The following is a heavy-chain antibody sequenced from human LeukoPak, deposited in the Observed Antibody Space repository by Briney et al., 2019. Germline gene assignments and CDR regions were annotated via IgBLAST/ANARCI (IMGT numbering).Heavy chain of an antibody. V-gene: IGHV2-70*01. Sequence: SGPALVKPTQTVTLTCTFSGFSLTTSGMCVSWIRQPPGKALEWLALIDWDDDKYYSISLKTRLAISTDTSKNQVVLAMTNMDPVDTATYYCARARGLYGDYMDYWGQGALVTVSS. CDR2: IDWDDDK. CDR1: GFSLTTSGMC. D-gene: IGHD4/OR15-4a*01. J-gene: IGHJ4*02. CDR3: ARARGLYGDYMDY.